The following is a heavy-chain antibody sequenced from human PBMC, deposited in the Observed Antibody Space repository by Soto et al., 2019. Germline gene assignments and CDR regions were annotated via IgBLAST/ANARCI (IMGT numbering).Heavy chain of an antibody. CDR2: ISSSSSTI. D-gene: IGHD3-22*01. Sequence: GGSLRLSCAASGFTFSSYSMNWVRQAPGKGLEWVSYISSSSSTIYYADSVKGRFTISRDNAENSLYLQMNSLRDEDTAVYYCARDHRDYYDSSGYFWFDPWGQGTLVTVSS. CDR1: GFTFSSYS. J-gene: IGHJ5*02. CDR3: ARDHRDYYDSSGYFWFDP. V-gene: IGHV3-48*02.